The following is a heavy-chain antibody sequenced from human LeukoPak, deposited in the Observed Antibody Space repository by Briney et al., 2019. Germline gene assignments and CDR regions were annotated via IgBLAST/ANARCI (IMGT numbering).Heavy chain of an antibody. V-gene: IGHV7-4-1*02. D-gene: IGHD6-13*01. Sequence: ASVKVSCKASGYSFTSYAMNWVRQAPGQGLEWMGWINTNTGNPTYAQGFTERFVFSLDTSVGTAYLQISSLKAEDTAVYYCARDFYSSSRYWFDPWGQGTLVTVSS. CDR3: ARDFYSSSRYWFDP. CDR2: INTNTGNP. J-gene: IGHJ5*02. CDR1: GYSFTSYA.